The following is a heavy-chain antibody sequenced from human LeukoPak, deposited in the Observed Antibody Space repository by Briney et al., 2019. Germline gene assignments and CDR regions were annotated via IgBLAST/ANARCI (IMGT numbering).Heavy chain of an antibody. CDR3: ARDLYGYGGFFDY. V-gene: IGHV4-59*01. J-gene: IGHJ4*02. CDR1: GGSISTYY. D-gene: IGHD5-18*01. Sequence: KTSETLSLTCTVSGGSISTYYWSWIRQPPGKGLEWIGYIQYSGSTKYNPSLKSRVTISVDTSKNQFSLKLTSVTAADTAVYYCARDLYGYGGFFDYWGQGTLVTASS. CDR2: IQYSGST.